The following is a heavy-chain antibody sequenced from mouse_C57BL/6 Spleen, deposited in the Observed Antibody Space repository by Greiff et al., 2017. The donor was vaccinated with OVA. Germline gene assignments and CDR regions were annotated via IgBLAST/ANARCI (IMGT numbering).Heavy chain of an antibody. Sequence: QVQLQQSGAELVRPGASVTLSCKASGYTFTDYEMHWVKQTPVHGLEWIGAIDPETGGTAYNQKFKGKAILTADKSSSTAYMELRSLTSEDSAVYYCTRGDYYGSLWYFDVWGTGTTVTVSS. V-gene: IGHV1-15*01. J-gene: IGHJ1*03. CDR2: IDPETGGT. CDR1: GYTFTDYE. D-gene: IGHD1-1*01. CDR3: TRGDYYGSLWYFDV.